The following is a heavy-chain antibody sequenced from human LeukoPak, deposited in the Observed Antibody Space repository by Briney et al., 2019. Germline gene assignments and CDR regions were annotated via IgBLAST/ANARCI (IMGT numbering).Heavy chain of an antibody. V-gene: IGHV3-23*01. CDR1: GFTFSSYA. J-gene: IGHJ4*02. CDR2: VVGSGAST. CDR3: AKGSFGSGSYHFEF. Sequence: SGGTLRLSCAASGFTFSSYAMSWVRQAPGKGLEWVSAVVGSGASTYYADSVKGRFTISRDNSKNTLYLQMNSLRAEDTAVYYCAKGSFGSGSYHFEFWGQGTLVTVSS. D-gene: IGHD1-26*01.